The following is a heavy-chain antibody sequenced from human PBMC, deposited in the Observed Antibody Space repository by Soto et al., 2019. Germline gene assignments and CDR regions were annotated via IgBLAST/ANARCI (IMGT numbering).Heavy chain of an antibody. Sequence: EVQLLESGGGLVQPGGSLRLSCATSGFTFSSYAMSWARQGPGKGLEWVSSINTDGSTYYIDSVKGRFTISRDISKNTXXXXXNNLRAEDTAIYYCAKNYYFDSWGQGTLVTVSS. J-gene: IGHJ4*02. V-gene: IGHV3-23*01. CDR3: AKNYYFDS. CDR2: INTDGST. CDR1: GFTFSSYA.